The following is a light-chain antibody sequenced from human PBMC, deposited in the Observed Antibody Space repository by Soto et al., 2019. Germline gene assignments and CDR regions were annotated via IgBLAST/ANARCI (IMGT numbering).Light chain of an antibody. CDR3: TVWDDSLRGRL. CDR1: SSNIESNF. V-gene: IGLV1-47*01. Sequence: QSVLTQPPSASGTPGQRVTISCSGSSSNIESNFVYWYQQLPGTTPRLLIYRNNQRPSGVTDRFSGSKSGTSASLAISALRFEDEADYYCTVWDDSLRGRLFGGGTKLTVL. J-gene: IGLJ2*01. CDR2: RNN.